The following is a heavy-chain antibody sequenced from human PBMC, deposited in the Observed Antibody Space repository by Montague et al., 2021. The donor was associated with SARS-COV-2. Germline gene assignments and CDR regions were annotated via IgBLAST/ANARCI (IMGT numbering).Heavy chain of an antibody. CDR2: IYYSGST. J-gene: IGHJ4*02. V-gene: IGHV4-39*07. CDR3: AREGGWLSRGSYYFDY. CDR1: GGSISSSSYY. D-gene: IGHD3-22*01. Sequence: SETLSLTCTVSGGSISSSSYYWGWIRQPPGKGLEWIGSIYYSGSTYYNPSLKSRVTISVDTSENQFSLKLSSVTAADTAVYYCAREGGWLSRGSYYFDYWGQGTLVTVSP.